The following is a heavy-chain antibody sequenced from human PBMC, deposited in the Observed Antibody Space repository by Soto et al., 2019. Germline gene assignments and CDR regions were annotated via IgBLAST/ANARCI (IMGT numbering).Heavy chain of an antibody. CDR3: ARGVSYRWGY. CDR1: GGSVNTGYW. CDR2: VHHSGTN. Sequence: QVQLQESGPGLVKPSGTLSLTCAVSGGSVNTGYWWSWVRQPPGKGLEWIGEVHHSGTNNYIQSHTSRLTVSVDKSGNQVSLELTSVAAADTAVYYCARGVSYRWGYWGQGTLGTVSS. V-gene: IGHV4-4*02. D-gene: IGHD3-16*02. J-gene: IGHJ4*02.